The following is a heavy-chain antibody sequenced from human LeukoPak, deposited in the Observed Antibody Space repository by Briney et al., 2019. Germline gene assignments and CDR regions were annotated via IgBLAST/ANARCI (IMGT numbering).Heavy chain of an antibody. D-gene: IGHD6-19*01. V-gene: IGHV3-48*03. CDR2: ISSSGSNI. CDR1: GFTFSSYE. Sequence: GGSLRLSCAASGFTFSSYEMNWVRQAPGKGLEWVSYISSSGSNIYYADSVRGRFTISRDNAKNSLYLQMNSLRAEDTAVYYCARFKLVVSSGWYYFDYWGQGTLVTVSS. CDR3: ARFKLVVSSGWYYFDY. J-gene: IGHJ4*02.